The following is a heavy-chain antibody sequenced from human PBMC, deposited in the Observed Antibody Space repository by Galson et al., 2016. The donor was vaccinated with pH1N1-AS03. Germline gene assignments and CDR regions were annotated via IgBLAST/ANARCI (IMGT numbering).Heavy chain of an antibody. J-gene: IGHJ4*02. V-gene: IGHV3-43D*03. CDR1: GFTFNGYN. CDR2: ITGAGDST. D-gene: IGHD3-3*01. Sequence: SLRLSCAGSGFTFNGYNMHWVRQSSGKGLEWVALITGAGDSTFYADSVKGRFTISRDNTKNSLYLQMDSLRGDDTALYYCAKDTGVFGYYYTFDYWGLGTLVTVSS. CDR3: AKDTGVFGYYYTFDY.